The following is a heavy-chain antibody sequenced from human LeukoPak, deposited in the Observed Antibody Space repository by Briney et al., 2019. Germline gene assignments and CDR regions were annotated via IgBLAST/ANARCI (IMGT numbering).Heavy chain of an antibody. V-gene: IGHV3-30*04. CDR2: ISYDGSNK. Sequence: GRSLRLSCAASGFTFSSYAMHWVRQAPGKGLEWVAVISYDGSNKYYADSVKGRFTISRDNSKNTLYLQMNSLRAEDTAVYYCARAGDVLRYSDWLLSWGQGTLVTVSS. CDR1: GFTFSSYA. J-gene: IGHJ5*02. CDR3: ARAGDVLRYSDWLLS. D-gene: IGHD3-9*01.